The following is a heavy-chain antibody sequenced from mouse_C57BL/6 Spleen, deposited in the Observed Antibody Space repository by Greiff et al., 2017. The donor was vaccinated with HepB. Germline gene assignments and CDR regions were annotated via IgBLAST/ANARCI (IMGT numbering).Heavy chain of an antibody. CDR1: GYAFSSSW. D-gene: IGHD4-1*01. Sequence: VQLQQSGPELVKPGASVKISCKASGYAFSSSWMNWVKQRPGKGLEWIGRIYPGDGDTNYNGKFKGKATLTADKSSSTAYMQLSSLTSEDSAVYFCARSITGTGYYFDYWGQGTTLTVSS. CDR3: ARSITGTGYYFDY. CDR2: IYPGDGDT. J-gene: IGHJ2*01. V-gene: IGHV1-82*01.